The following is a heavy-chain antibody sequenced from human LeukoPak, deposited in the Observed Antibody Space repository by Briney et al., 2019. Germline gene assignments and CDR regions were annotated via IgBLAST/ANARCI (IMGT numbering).Heavy chain of an antibody. CDR3: ARDLNGSGSYPFDY. V-gene: IGHV4-59*01. D-gene: IGHD3-10*01. J-gene: IGHJ4*02. CDR1: GGSISSYY. Sequence: SETLSLTCTVSGGSISSYYWSWIRQPPGEGLEWIGYIYYSGSTNYNPSLKSRVTISVDTSKNQFSLKLSSVTAADTAVYYCARDLNGSGSYPFDYWGQGTLVTVSS. CDR2: IYYSGST.